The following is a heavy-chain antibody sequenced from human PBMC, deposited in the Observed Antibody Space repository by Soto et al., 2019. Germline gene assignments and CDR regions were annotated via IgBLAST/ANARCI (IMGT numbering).Heavy chain of an antibody. CDR1: GYTFTSYG. D-gene: IGHD1-20*01. Sequence: GASVKVSCKASGYTFTSYGISWVRQAPGQGLEWMGWISAYNGNTNYAQKLQGRVTMTTDTSTSTAYMELRSLRSDDTAVYYCAREYNWNPWKDWFDPWGQGTLVTVSS. CDR3: AREYNWNPWKDWFDP. J-gene: IGHJ5*02. CDR2: ISAYNGNT. V-gene: IGHV1-18*01.